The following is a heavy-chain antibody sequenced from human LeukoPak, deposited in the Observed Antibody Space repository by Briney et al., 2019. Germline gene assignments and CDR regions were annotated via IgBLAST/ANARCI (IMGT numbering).Heavy chain of an antibody. V-gene: IGHV4-34*01. CDR2: IYHSGST. Sequence: SETLSLTCVVYSGSFSAYSWTWIRQPPGKGLEWIGSIYHSGSTYYNPSLKSRVTISVGTSKNQFSLKLSSVTAADTAVYYCARRGYSYVSPYYYYYMDVWGKGTTVTISS. CDR3: ARRGYSYVSPYYYYYMDV. CDR1: SGSFSAYS. J-gene: IGHJ6*03. D-gene: IGHD5-18*01.